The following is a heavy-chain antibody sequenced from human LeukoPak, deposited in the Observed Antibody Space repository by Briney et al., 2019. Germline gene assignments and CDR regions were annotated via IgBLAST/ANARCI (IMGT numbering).Heavy chain of an antibody. V-gene: IGHV3-23*01. J-gene: IGHJ3*02. CDR2: ISGSRGST. CDR1: GFTFSSYA. CDR3: ARGLRGVRGVDYVFDI. Sequence: GGSLRLSCAASGFTFSSYAMRWVRQAPGKGLEWVSSISGSRGSTYYADSVKGRFTISRDSSKNTLYLQMNSLRTGDTAVYYCARGLRGVRGVDYVFDIWGQGTMVTVSS. D-gene: IGHD3-10*01.